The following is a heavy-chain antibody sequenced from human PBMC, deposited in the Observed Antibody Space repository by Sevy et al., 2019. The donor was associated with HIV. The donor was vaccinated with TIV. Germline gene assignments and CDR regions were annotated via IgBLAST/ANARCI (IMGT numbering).Heavy chain of an antibody. Sequence: GGSLRLSCAASGFTFSDYYMSWIRQAPGKGLEWVSYISSSGSTIYYADSVKGRFTISRDNAKNSLYLQMNSLRAEDTXVYYCARAYCGGDCYSYGSSTHYMDVWGKGTTVTVSS. CDR3: ARAYCGGDCYSYGSSTHYMDV. D-gene: IGHD2-21*02. J-gene: IGHJ6*03. CDR1: GFTFSDYY. V-gene: IGHV3-11*01. CDR2: ISSSGSTI.